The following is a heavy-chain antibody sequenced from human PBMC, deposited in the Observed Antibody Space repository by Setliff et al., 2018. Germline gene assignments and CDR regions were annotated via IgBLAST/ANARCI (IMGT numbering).Heavy chain of an antibody. CDR3: SRLVRFCTKTACQRLSGGEF. Sequence: GASVKVSCKTSGYTFNDYVITWVRQVPGQGLEWMGWITSATGKTYSAEKFQDRVTLATDTSTSTAYLELRSLGSDDTAVYYCSRLVRFCTKTACQRLSGGEFWGQGTLVTVSS. CDR1: GYTFNDYV. D-gene: IGHD3-3*01. V-gene: IGHV1-18*01. J-gene: IGHJ4*02. CDR2: ITSATGKT.